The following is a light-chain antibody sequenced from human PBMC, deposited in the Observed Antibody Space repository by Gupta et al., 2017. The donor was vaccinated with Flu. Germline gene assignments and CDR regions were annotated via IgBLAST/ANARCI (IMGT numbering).Light chain of an antibody. V-gene: IGKV1-39*01. CDR2: AAS. J-gene: IGKJ2*02. CDR1: QSISIF. CDR3: HQNGCNRPRT. Sequence: DIQMTQSPASLSAFVGDRVTITCLASQSISIFLNWYNQKPWTAPKLLIYAASNCQRGVPSRYSGSRHGIDXPLTSSXRQPEDFAFYYCHQNGCNRPRTFGXGTKVDIK.